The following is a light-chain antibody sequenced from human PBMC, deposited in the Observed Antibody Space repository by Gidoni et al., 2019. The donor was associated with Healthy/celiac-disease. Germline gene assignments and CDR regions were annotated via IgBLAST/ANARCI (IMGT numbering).Light chain of an antibody. V-gene: IGKV3D-7*01. J-gene: IGKJ1*01. Sequence: EIVMTQSPATLSLSPGERATLSCRASQSVSSSYLSWYQQKPGQAPRLLIYGASTRATGIPASFSGSGSGTDFTLTISSLQPEDFAVYYCQQDYNLPPTFGQGTKVEIK. CDR3: QQDYNLPPT. CDR1: QSVSSSY. CDR2: GAS.